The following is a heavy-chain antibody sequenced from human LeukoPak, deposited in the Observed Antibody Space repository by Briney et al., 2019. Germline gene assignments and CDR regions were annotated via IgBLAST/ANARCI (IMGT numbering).Heavy chain of an antibody. D-gene: IGHD1-26*01. J-gene: IGHJ3*02. CDR2: IYSGGVT. Sequence: GGSLRLSCAASGFTVSSNYMSWVRQAPGKGLEWVSVIYSGGVTYYADSVKGRFTISRDNSKNTLYLQMNSLRAEDTAVYYCARTIVGAYDAFDIWGQGTMVTVSS. CDR1: GFTVSSNY. CDR3: ARTIVGAYDAFDI. V-gene: IGHV3-53*01.